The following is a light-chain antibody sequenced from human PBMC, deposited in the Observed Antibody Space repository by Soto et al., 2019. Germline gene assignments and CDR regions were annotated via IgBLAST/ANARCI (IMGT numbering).Light chain of an antibody. CDR1: QSISTF. CDR3: QQRRNWPPT. V-gene: IGKV3-11*01. Sequence: ELVLTQSPATLSLSPGERATLTCRASQSISTFLAWYQQRPGQAPRLLIFDASNRATGIPARFSGSGSGTDCTLTISSLEPEDFAVYYCQQRRNWPPTFGQGTQLEIK. CDR2: DAS. J-gene: IGKJ2*01.